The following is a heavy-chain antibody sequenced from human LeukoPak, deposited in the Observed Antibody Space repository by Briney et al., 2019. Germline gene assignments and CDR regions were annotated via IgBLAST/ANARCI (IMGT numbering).Heavy chain of an antibody. Sequence: ASVKVSCKASGYTFTGYYMHWVRQAPGQGLDWMGWINPNSGGTSYAQKFQGWVTMTRDTSISTAYMELSRLRSDDTAVYYCARGGYSSGWSVFDYWGQGTLVTVSS. D-gene: IGHD6-19*01. V-gene: IGHV1-2*04. J-gene: IGHJ4*02. CDR2: INPNSGGT. CDR3: ARGGYSSGWSVFDY. CDR1: GYTFTGYY.